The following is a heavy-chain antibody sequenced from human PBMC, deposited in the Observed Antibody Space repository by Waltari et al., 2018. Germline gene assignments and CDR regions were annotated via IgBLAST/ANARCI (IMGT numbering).Heavy chain of an antibody. CDR3: ARDKGELLTTGAFDI. J-gene: IGHJ3*02. Sequence: QVQLVESGGGVVQPGRSLRLSCAASGFTFSSYALPWVRQAPGKGLEWVAVISYDGSNKYYADSVKGRFTISRDNSKNTLYLQMNSLRAEDTAVYYCARDKGELLTTGAFDIWGQGTMVTVSS. V-gene: IGHV3-30-3*01. D-gene: IGHD1-26*01. CDR2: ISYDGSNK. CDR1: GFTFSSYA.